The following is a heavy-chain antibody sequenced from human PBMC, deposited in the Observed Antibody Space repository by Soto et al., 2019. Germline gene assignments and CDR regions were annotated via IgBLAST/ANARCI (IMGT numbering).Heavy chain of an antibody. V-gene: IGHV1-69*06. Sequence: QVQLVESGAEVKKPGSSVKVSCKASGGTFSSYAISWVRQAPGEGLEWMGGIIPIFGTANYAQKFQGRVTITADKSTSTAYMELSSLRSEDTAVYYCARATMPPGGVDWFDPWGQGTLVTVSS. J-gene: IGHJ5*02. CDR2: IIPIFGTA. D-gene: IGHD3-10*01. CDR3: ARATMPPGGVDWFDP. CDR1: GGTFSSYA.